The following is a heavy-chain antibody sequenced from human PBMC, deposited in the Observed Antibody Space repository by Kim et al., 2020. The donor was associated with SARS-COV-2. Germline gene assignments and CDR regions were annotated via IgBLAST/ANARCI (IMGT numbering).Heavy chain of an antibody. J-gene: IGHJ4*02. Sequence: YYNPSLKSRLTISVDRSNDQFSLNLSSVTAADTAFYYCATYSSSSFHFDYWGQGILVTVSS. V-gene: IGHV4-31*02. CDR3: ATYSSSSFHFDY. D-gene: IGHD6-6*01.